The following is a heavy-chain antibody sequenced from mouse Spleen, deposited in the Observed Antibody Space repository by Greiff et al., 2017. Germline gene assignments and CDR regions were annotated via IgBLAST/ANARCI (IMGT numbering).Heavy chain of an antibody. CDR3: TRNYGNYVDY. D-gene: IGHD2-1*01. V-gene: IGHV1-15*01. CDR1: GYTFTDYE. J-gene: IGHJ2*01. CDR2: IDPETGGT. Sequence: QVQLQQSGAELVRPGASVTLSCKASGYTFTDYEMHWVKQTPVHGLEWIGAIDPETGGTAYNQKFKGKAILTADKSSSTAYMELRSLTSEDSAVYYCTRNYGNYVDYWGQGTTLTVSS.